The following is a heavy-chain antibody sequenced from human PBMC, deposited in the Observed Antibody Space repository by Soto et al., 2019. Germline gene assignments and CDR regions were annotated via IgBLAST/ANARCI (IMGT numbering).Heavy chain of an antibody. J-gene: IGHJ6*03. V-gene: IGHV1-8*01. CDR3: ARVPYYDFWSGYLATKYYYYYYMDV. Sequence: GASVKVSCKASGYTFTSNDINWVRQATGQGLEWMGWMNPNSGNTGYAQKFQGRVTMTRNTSISTAYMELSSLRSEDTAVYYCARVPYYDFWSGYLATKYYYYYYMDVWGKGTTVTVSS. CDR2: MNPNSGNT. CDR1: GYTFTSND. D-gene: IGHD3-3*01.